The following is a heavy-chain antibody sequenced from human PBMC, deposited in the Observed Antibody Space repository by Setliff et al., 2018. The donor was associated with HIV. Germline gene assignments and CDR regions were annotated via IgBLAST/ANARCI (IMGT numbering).Heavy chain of an antibody. CDR1: GYSISSGYY. Sequence: ASETLSLTCTVSGYSISSGYYWGWIRQPPGKGLEWIGSIYHSGSTYYNPSLKSRVTISVDTSKNQFSLKLSSVTAADTAVYYCARADYGADEAYFDYWGQGTLVTVSS. CDR3: ARADYGADEAYFDY. CDR2: IYHSGST. V-gene: IGHV4-38-2*02. J-gene: IGHJ4*02. D-gene: IGHD4-17*01.